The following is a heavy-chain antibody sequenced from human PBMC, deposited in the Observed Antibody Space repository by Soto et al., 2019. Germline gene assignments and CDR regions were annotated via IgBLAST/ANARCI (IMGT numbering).Heavy chain of an antibody. CDR3: ARDYPYDILTGYYSHNWFDP. J-gene: IGHJ5*02. CDR2: INAGNGNT. CDR1: GYTFTSYA. Sequence: GASVKVSCKASGYTFTSYAMHWVRQAPGQRLEWMGWINAGNGNTKYSQKFQGRVTITRDTSASTAYMELSSLRSEDTAVYYCARDYPYDILTGYYSHNWFDPWGQGTLVTVSS. V-gene: IGHV1-3*01. D-gene: IGHD3-9*01.